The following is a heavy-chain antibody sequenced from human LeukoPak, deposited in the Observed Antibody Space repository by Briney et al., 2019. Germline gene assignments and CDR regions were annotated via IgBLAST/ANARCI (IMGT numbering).Heavy chain of an antibody. CDR3: ARSGQRNGFDP. CDR2: IYYSGST. J-gene: IGHJ5*02. D-gene: IGHD3-3*01. Sequence: SQTLSLTCTVSGGSISSGGYYWSWIRQHPGKGLEWIGYIYYSGSTYYNPSLKSRVTISVDTSKNQFSLELSSVTAADTAVYYCARSGQRNGFDPWGQGTLVTVYS. V-gene: IGHV4-31*03. CDR1: GGSISSGGYY.